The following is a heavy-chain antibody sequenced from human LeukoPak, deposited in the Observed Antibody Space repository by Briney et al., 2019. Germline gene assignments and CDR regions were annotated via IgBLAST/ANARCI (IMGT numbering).Heavy chain of an antibody. D-gene: IGHD6-13*01. J-gene: IGHJ4*02. Sequence: GGSLRLSCAASGFTLSSYAMSWVRQAPGKGLEWVSAISGSGGSTYYTHSVKGRFTISRDNSKNTLYLQTNSLRAEDTAVYYCAKRGGRQKQLVTGGLDNWGQGTLVTVSS. CDR3: AKRGGRQKQLVTGGLDN. CDR1: GFTLSSYA. V-gene: IGHV3-23*01. CDR2: ISGSGGST.